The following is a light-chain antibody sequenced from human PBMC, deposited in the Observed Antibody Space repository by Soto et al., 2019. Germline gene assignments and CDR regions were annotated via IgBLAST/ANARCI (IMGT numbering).Light chain of an antibody. CDR2: EAS. CDR3: QQRSDWPWT. CDR1: QSVSSY. J-gene: IGKJ1*01. V-gene: IGKV3-11*01. Sequence: EIVLTQSPGTLSLSPVERATLSCMASQSVSSYLAWYQQKPGQAPRLLMYEASNRATGIPARFSGGGSGTDFTLTISSLEPEDFAVYYCQQRSDWPWTFGQGTKVDIK.